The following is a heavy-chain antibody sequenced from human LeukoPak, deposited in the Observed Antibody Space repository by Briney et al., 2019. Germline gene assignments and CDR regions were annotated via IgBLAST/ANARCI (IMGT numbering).Heavy chain of an antibody. D-gene: IGHD5-18*01. CDR3: AKDRRGYSYGVATDYFDY. CDR2: ISAYNGNT. Sequence: GASVKVSCKASGYTFTSYGISWVRQAPGQGLEWMGWISAYNGNTNYAQKLQGRVTMTTDTSTSTAYMELRSLRSDDTAVYYCAKDRRGYSYGVATDYFDYWGQGTLVTVSS. J-gene: IGHJ4*02. CDR1: GYTFTSYG. V-gene: IGHV1-18*01.